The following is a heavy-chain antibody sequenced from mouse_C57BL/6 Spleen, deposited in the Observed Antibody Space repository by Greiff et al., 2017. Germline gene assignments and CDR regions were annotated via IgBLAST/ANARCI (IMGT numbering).Heavy chain of an antibody. D-gene: IGHD1-1*01. Sequence: EVQLQESGPGLAKPSQTLSLTCSVTGYSITSDYWNWIRKFPGNKLEYMGYISYSGSTYYNPSLESRISITRDTSKNQYYLQLNSLTTEDAATYCVAHYYGSSYGFAYWGQGTLVTVSA. J-gene: IGHJ3*01. CDR2: ISYSGST. CDR3: AHYYGSSYGFAY. V-gene: IGHV3-8*01. CDR1: GYSITSDY.